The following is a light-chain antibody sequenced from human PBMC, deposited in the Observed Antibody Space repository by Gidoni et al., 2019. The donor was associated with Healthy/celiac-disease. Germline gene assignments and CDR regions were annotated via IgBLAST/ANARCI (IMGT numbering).Light chain of an antibody. CDR3: AAWDDSLSGHYV. Sequence: QSVLTQPPSASGTPGQRVTISCSGSSSNIGSNYLYWYQQLPGTAPKRLIYRNNQRPSGVPDRFSGSKSGTSASLAISGLRSEDEADYYCAAWDDSLSGHYVFGTGTKVTVL. CDR2: RNN. J-gene: IGLJ1*01. V-gene: IGLV1-47*01. CDR1: SSNIGSNY.